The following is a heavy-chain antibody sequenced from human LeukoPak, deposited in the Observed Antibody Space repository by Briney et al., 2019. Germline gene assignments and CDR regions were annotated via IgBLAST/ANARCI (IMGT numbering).Heavy chain of an antibody. CDR2: MNPNSGNT. J-gene: IGHJ6*03. CDR3: ARRGDPGYYYYMDV. Sequence: ASVKVSCKASGGTFSSYAISWVRQATGQGLEWMGWMNPNSGNTGYAQKFQGRVTITRNTSISTAYMELSSLRSEDTAVYYCARRGDPGYYYYMDVWGKGTTVTVSS. V-gene: IGHV1-8*03. CDR1: GGTFSSYA.